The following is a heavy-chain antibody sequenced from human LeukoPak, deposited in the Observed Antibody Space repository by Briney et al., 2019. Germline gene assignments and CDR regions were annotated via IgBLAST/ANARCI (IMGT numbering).Heavy chain of an antibody. CDR1: GYTFTGYY. CDR2: INTNTGYP. V-gene: IGHV7-4-1*02. D-gene: IGHD5-12*01. Sequence: ASVKVSCKASGYTFTGYYMHWVRQAPGQGLEWMGWINTNTGYPTYAQGFTGRFVFSLDTSVSTAYLQISSLKAEDTAVYYCARDKGGYGSDYWGQGTLVTVSS. CDR3: ARDKGGYGSDY. J-gene: IGHJ4*02.